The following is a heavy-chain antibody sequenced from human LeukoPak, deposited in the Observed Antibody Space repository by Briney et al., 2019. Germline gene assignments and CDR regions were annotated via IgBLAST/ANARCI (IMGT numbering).Heavy chain of an antibody. D-gene: IGHD1-26*01. J-gene: IGHJ4*02. Sequence: PSETLSLTCAVYGGSFSGYYWSWIRQPPGKGLEWIGEINHSGSTNYNPSLKSRVTISVDTSKNQFSLKLSSVTAADTAVYYCARVKEWELLPDFDYWGQGTLVTVSS. CDR3: ARVKEWELLPDFDY. V-gene: IGHV4-34*01. CDR2: INHSGST. CDR1: GGSFSGYY.